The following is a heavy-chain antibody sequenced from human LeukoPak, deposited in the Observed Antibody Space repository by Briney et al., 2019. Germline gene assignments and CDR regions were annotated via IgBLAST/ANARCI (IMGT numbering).Heavy chain of an antibody. J-gene: IGHJ1*01. D-gene: IGHD6-6*01. CDR2: ISGSGSST. CDR3: AKDVSSSYFQH. Sequence: PGGSLRLSCAASGLTFSSYAMNWVRQAPGKGLEWVSAISGSGSSTYYADSVKGRFTISRDNSKNALYLQMNSLRAEDTAVYYCAKDVSSSYFQHWGQGTLVTVSS. CDR1: GLTFSSYA. V-gene: IGHV3-23*01.